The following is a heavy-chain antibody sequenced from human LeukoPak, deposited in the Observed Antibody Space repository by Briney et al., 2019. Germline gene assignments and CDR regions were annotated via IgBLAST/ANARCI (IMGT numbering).Heavy chain of an antibody. J-gene: IGHJ4*02. CDR1: SGSISRYY. V-gene: IGHV4-59*01. D-gene: IGHD2-15*01. CDR3: ARVDTLGYCSGGSCYYIDY. CDR2: IYYCGSP. Sequence: SETLSLTCTVSSGSISRYYWSWIRQPPGKGLEWIGYIYYCGSPNYNPSLKSRVTISVGTSENQFSLKLSSVTAADTAVYYCARVDTLGYCSGGSCYYIDYWGQGTLVTVSS.